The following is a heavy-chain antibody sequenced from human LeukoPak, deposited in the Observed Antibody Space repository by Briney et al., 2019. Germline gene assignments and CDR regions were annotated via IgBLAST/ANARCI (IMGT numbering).Heavy chain of an antibody. CDR3: ASQGAYGDDTEADY. J-gene: IGHJ4*02. Sequence: SETLSLTCTVSGGSISSGSYYWSWIRQPAGKGLEWIGRIYTSGSTNYNPSLKSRVTISVDTSKNQFSLKLSSVTAADTAVYYCASQGAYGDDTEADYWGQGTLVTVSS. CDR2: IYTSGST. D-gene: IGHD4-17*01. V-gene: IGHV4-61*02. CDR1: GGSISSGSYY.